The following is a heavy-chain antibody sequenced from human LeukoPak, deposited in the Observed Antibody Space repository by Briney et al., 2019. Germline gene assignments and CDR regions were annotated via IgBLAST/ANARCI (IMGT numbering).Heavy chain of an antibody. Sequence: GASVKVSCKASGYTFTSYGISWVRQAPGQGLEWMGWISACNGNTNYAQKLQGRVTMTTDTSTSTAYMELRSLRSDDTAVYYCARGEMATARRQAGAFDIWGQGTMVTVSS. CDR1: GYTFTSYG. D-gene: IGHD5-24*01. CDR3: ARGEMATARRQAGAFDI. V-gene: IGHV1-18*01. J-gene: IGHJ3*02. CDR2: ISACNGNT.